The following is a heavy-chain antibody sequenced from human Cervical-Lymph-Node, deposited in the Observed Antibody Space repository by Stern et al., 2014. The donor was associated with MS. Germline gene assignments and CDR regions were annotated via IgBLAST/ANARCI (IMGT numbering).Heavy chain of an antibody. J-gene: IGHJ4*02. V-gene: IGHV2-5*02. CDR2: IYWDADK. Sequence: QVTLKESGPTLVKPTQTLTLTCTFSGFSLSTSGVGVGWIRQPPGKALEWLALIYWDADKQYSPSLKSRLTITKDTSKNQVVLTMTNMDPVDTATYYCAHKRYADYFLDYWGQGTLVTVSS. CDR3: AHKRYADYFLDY. D-gene: IGHD2/OR15-2a*01. CDR1: GFSLSTSGVG.